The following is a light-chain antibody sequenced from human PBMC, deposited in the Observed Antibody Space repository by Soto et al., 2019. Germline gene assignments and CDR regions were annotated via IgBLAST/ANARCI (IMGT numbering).Light chain of an antibody. CDR2: GAS. CDR3: QQYGSSAPNT. J-gene: IGKJ5*01. CDR1: QSVSSNY. Sequence: EIVLTQSPDTLPLSPGEGATLSCRASQSVSSNYLAWYQQKPGQAPRLLIYGASSRATGIPDRFSGSGSGTDFTLTLSRLEPEDFAMYYCQQYGSSAPNTFGQGTRLAIE. V-gene: IGKV3-20*01.